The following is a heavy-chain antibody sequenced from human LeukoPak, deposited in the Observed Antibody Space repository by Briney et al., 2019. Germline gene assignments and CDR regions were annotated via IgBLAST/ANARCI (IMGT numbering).Heavy chain of an antibody. Sequence: SETLSLTCTVSGGSISSYYWSWIRQPPGKGLEWIGYIYYSGSTNYNPSLKSRVTISEDTSKNQFSLKLSSVTAADTAVYYCARDSHGDSFDYWGQGTLVTVSS. J-gene: IGHJ4*02. D-gene: IGHD4-17*01. CDR1: GGSISSYY. V-gene: IGHV4-59*12. CDR2: IYYSGST. CDR3: ARDSHGDSFDY.